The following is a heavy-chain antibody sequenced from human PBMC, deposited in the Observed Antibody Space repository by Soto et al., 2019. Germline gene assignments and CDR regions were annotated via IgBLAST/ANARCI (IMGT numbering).Heavy chain of an antibody. CDR1: GFTFSSYA. CDR2: ISGSGGST. J-gene: IGHJ6*03. V-gene: IGHV3-23*01. Sequence: GGSLRLSCAASGFTFSSYAMSWVRQAPGKGLEWVSAISGSGGSTYYADSVKGRFTISRDNSKNTLYLQMNSLRAEDTAVYYCAKGGNGFGELLGPDSYYYYYMDVWGKGTTVTVSS. D-gene: IGHD3-10*01. CDR3: AKGGNGFGELLGPDSYYYYYMDV.